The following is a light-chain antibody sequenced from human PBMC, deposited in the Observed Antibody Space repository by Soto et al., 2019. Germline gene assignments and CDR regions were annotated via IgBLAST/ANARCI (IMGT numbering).Light chain of an antibody. CDR1: NSNIGNNY. Sequence: QSVLTQPPSVSAAPGQKVTISCSGGNSNIGNNYVSWYQQFPGAAPKLLIYASNERPSGIPDRFSGSKSGSSATLGITGLQTGDEADYYCGSWDSSLSAVLFGGGTKLTVL. J-gene: IGLJ2*01. V-gene: IGLV1-51*01. CDR3: GSWDSSLSAVL. CDR2: ASN.